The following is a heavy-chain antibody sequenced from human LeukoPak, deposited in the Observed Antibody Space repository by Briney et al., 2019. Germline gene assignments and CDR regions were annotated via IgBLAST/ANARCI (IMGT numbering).Heavy chain of an antibody. CDR2: INPSRNT. V-gene: IGHV4-34*01. CDR3: ARRYDFWSGYPPPLDY. J-gene: IGHJ4*02. D-gene: IGHD3-3*01. CDR1: GGSFSGYY. Sequence: SETLSLTCAVFGGSFSGYYWNWIRQPPGKGLEWIGQINPSRNTNYSPSLKSRVTISVDTSKKQFSLKLSSVTAADTAVYYCARRYDFWSGYPPPLDYWGQGTLVTVSS.